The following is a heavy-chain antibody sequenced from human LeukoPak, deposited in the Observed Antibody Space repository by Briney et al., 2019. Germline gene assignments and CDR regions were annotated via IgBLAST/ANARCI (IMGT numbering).Heavy chain of an antibody. Sequence: SETLSLTCTVSGGSISSSSYYWGWIRQPPGKGLEWIGSIYYSGSTYYNPSLKSRVTMSADTSKNQFSPKLSSVTAADTAVYYCARDLSTYYYGSGSSDAFDIWGQGTMVTVSS. V-gene: IGHV4-39*07. D-gene: IGHD3-10*01. CDR2: IYYSGST. CDR3: ARDLSTYYYGSGSSDAFDI. CDR1: GGSISSSSYY. J-gene: IGHJ3*02.